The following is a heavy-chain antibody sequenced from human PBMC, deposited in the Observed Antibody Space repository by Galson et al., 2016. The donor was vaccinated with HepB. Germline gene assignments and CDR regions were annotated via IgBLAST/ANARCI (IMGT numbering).Heavy chain of an antibody. V-gene: IGHV4-30-2*01. D-gene: IGHD6-13*01. Sequence: TLSLTCDVSGGSISSGIDSWTWIRQPPGKGLEWIGFTYHSGVTHYNPSLRSRVTISVDRSKNQFSLRLGSVTAADTAVYYCARSPGPGIAAAGLDSWGQGALVTVSS. J-gene: IGHJ4*02. CDR1: GGSISSGIDS. CDR2: TYHSGVT. CDR3: ARSPGPGIAAAGLDS.